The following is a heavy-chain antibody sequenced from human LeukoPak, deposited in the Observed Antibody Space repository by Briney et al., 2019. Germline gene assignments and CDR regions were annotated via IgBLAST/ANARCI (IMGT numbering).Heavy chain of an antibody. D-gene: IGHD3/OR15-3a*01. J-gene: IGHJ4*02. Sequence: SETLSLTCTVSGGSISSSSYYWGWIRQPPGKGLEWIGSVYYSGTTYYNPSLKSRVSISVDTSKNQFSLKLRSVTAADTAVYYCARQRDFWTVSYYFDYWGQGTLVTVSS. CDR3: ARQRDFWTVSYYFDY. CDR1: GGSISSSSYY. V-gene: IGHV4-39*01. CDR2: VYYSGTT.